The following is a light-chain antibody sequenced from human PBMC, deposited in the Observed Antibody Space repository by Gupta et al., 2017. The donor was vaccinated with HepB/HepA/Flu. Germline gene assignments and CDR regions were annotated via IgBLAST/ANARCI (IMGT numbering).Light chain of an antibody. Sequence: EIVLTQSPATLSLSPGERATLSCRASQSVNTYLAWYQQKPGQPPRVLIYDTSNRATGIPARFSGSGSGTDFTLTISNLEPEDFAVYYCQQRSSWPITFGQGTQVEIK. V-gene: IGKV3-11*01. J-gene: IGKJ5*01. CDR2: DTS. CDR3: QQRSSWPIT. CDR1: QSVNTY.